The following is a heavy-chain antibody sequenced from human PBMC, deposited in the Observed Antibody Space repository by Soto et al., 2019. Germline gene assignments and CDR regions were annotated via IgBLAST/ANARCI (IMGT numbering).Heavy chain of an antibody. J-gene: IGHJ1*01. D-gene: IGHD6-25*01. V-gene: IGHV3-23*01. CDR3: ARSSDGGSSIFKH. CDR2: ISDSGGRT. Sequence: EVQLLESGGGLVQPGESLRLSCAASGFTFSNYAMNWVRQAPGKGLEWVSGISDSGGRTNYAGSVKGRFTISRDISKSTLYLQMNSLRADDTALYYCARSSDGGSSIFKHWSQGSMVTVSS. CDR1: GFTFSNYA.